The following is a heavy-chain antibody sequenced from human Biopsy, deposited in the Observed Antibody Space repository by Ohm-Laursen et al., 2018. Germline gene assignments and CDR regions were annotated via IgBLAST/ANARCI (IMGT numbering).Heavy chain of an antibody. CDR1: GYTFSTSD. J-gene: IGHJ5*02. D-gene: IGHD6-6*01. CDR2: MIPSSGKT. CDR3: ARGYSRRVSIFEASIYWFDT. V-gene: IGHV1-8*01. Sequence: PSETASCKLSGYTFSTSDVNSVRQARGHGLGWMVWMIPSSGKTGYAQRFQGRVTLTMNTSISTAYMELSGLRSEDTAVYFCARGYSRRVSIFEASIYWFDTWGQGTLVTVSS.